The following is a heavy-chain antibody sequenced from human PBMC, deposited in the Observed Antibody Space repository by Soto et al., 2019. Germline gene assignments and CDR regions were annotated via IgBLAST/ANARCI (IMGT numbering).Heavy chain of an antibody. CDR3: ARDLRFQASNWFDP. Sequence: QVQLVESGGGVVQPGRSLRLSCAASGFTFSSYGMHWVRQAPGKGLEWVAVIWYDGSNKYYADSVKGRFTIARDNSKNTLYLQMNGLRAEDTAVYYCARDLRFQASNWFDPWGQGTLVTVSS. CDR1: GFTFSSYG. D-gene: IGHD3-3*01. J-gene: IGHJ5*02. CDR2: IWYDGSNK. V-gene: IGHV3-33*01.